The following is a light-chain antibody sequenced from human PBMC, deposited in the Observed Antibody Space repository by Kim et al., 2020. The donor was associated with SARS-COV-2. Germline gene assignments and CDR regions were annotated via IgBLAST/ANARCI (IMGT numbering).Light chain of an antibody. Sequence: SYELTQPPSVSVSPGQTASITRSGSGLGDKFAFWYQQKPGQSPVLVIYQDTRRPSGIPERFSGSNSGNTATLTISGTQAMDEADYYCQAWDSSAGVFGGGTQLTVL. J-gene: IGLJ3*02. V-gene: IGLV3-1*01. CDR1: GLGDKF. CDR3: QAWDSSAGV. CDR2: QDT.